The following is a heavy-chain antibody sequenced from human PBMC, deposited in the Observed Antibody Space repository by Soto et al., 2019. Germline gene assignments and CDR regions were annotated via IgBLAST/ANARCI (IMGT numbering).Heavy chain of an antibody. J-gene: IGHJ4*02. CDR1: GGSISSSGSY. Sequence: QVQLQESGPGLVKPSQTLSLTCTVSGGSISSSGSYWSWIRQHPGKGLEWIGYISYSGSTVYNPSLESRRTISVDTSKNQFSLNLSSVTAADTAVYYCARAAANIDYWGQGTLVTVSS. CDR3: ARAAANIDY. V-gene: IGHV4-31*03. CDR2: ISYSGST. D-gene: IGHD2-2*01.